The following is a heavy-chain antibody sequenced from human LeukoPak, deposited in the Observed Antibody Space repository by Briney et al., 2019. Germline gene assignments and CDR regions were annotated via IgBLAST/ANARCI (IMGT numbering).Heavy chain of an antibody. D-gene: IGHD5-12*01. CDR2: ISGSGGST. CDR3: ARSRGVATIPYGMDV. Sequence: PEGSLRLSCAASGFTFSSYAMSWVRQAPGKGLEWVSVISGSGGSTYYADSVKGRFTISRDNAKNSLYLQMNSLRAEDTAVYYCARSRGVATIPYGMDVWGQGTTVTVSS. V-gene: IGHV3-23*01. CDR1: GFTFSSYA. J-gene: IGHJ6*02.